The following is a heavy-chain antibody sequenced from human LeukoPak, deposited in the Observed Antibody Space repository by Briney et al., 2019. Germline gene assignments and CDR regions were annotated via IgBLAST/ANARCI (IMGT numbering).Heavy chain of an antibody. V-gene: IGHV4-4*07. Sequence: PSETLSLTCTVSGGSISSYYWSWIRQPAGKGLEWIGRIYTSGSTNYNPSLKSRFTMSVDTSRNQLSLKLYSVTAADTAAYYCARDQGLTGAPYYYYYGMDVWGQGTTLTVSS. CDR2: IYTSGST. D-gene: IGHD3-10*01. J-gene: IGHJ6*02. CDR3: ARDQGLTGAPYYYYYGMDV. CDR1: GGSISSYY.